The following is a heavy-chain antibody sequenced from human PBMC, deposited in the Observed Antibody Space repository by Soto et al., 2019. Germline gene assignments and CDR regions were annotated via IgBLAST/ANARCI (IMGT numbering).Heavy chain of an antibody. J-gene: IGHJ4*02. CDR3: ARSITGYSYADS. Sequence: EVQLVESGGGLVQPGGSLRLSCAASGFTFSSYWMHWVRQAPGKGLVWVSRINSDGSSTVYVDSVKGRFTISRDNAKNTLYLQMTSLRAEDMAVYYCARSITGYSYADSWGQGTLVTVSS. V-gene: IGHV3-74*01. CDR2: INSDGSST. D-gene: IGHD5-18*01. CDR1: GFTFSSYW.